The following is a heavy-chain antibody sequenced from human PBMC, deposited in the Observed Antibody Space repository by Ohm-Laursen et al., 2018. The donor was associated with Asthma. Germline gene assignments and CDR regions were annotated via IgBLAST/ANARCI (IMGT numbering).Heavy chain of an antibody. V-gene: IGHV3-15*01. D-gene: IGHD2-15*01. CDR3: ARGPTGCSGGSCYSGYYYYGMDV. CDR2: IKSKTDGGTT. CDR1: GFTFSSYS. Sequence: SLRLSCAASGFTFSSYSMSWVRQAPGKGLEWVGRIKSKTDGGTTDYAAPVKGRFTISRDNSKNTLYLQMNSLRAEDTAVYYCARGPTGCSGGSCYSGYYYYGMDVWGQGTTVTVSS. J-gene: IGHJ6*02.